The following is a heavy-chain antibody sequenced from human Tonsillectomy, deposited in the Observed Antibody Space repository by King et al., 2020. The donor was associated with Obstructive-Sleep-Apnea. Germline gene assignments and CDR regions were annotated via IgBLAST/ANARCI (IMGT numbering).Heavy chain of an antibody. J-gene: IGHJ4*02. CDR2: TYYTGST. Sequence: QLQESGPGLVKPSGTLSLTCTVSRGSISSYYWSWIRQPPGKGLEWIGYTYYTGSTNYNPSLKSRVTISVDTSKNQFSLKLSSVTAADTAVYYCARLYGDYLDYWGQGALVTVSS. V-gene: IGHV4-59*08. CDR1: RGSISSYY. D-gene: IGHD4-17*01. CDR3: ARLYGDYLDY.